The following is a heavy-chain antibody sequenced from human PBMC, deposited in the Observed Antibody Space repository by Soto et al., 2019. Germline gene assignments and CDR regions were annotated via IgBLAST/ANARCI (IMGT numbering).Heavy chain of an antibody. Sequence: GGSLRLSCAASGFTCSSYWMHWVRQVPGKGLVWVSRISSDGGSTYYADSVKGRFTISRDNSKNTLYLQMSSLRAEDTAVYYCGKDRGWEPGWGQGTLVTVSS. CDR3: GKDRGWEPG. CDR2: ISSDGGST. J-gene: IGHJ4*02. D-gene: IGHD1-26*01. CDR1: GFTCSSYW. V-gene: IGHV3-74*01.